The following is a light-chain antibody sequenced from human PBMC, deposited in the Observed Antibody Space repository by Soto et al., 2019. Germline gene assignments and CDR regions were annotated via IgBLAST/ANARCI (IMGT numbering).Light chain of an antibody. V-gene: IGKV3-15*01. CDR1: QSVSSN. CDR3: QQRSDWPIT. J-gene: IGKJ5*01. Sequence: EIVMTQSPATLSVYPGERATLSCRASQSVSSNLAWYQQKPGQAPRLLIYGASTRATGIPARFSGSGSGTEFTLTISSLQSEDFAVYYCQQRSDWPITFGQGTRLEIK. CDR2: GAS.